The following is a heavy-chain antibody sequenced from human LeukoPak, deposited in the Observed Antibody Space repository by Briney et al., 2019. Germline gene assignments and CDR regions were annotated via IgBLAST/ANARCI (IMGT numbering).Heavy chain of an antibody. D-gene: IGHD1-26*01. Sequence: GRSLRLSCAASGFTLNTYAIHWVRQAPGTGLEWVAVSSYDGTNRYYADSVKGRFIISRDNSKNTVYLLMYSLTIEDTAVYYCARDTWDLLPADLWGQGTLVTVSS. CDR1: GFTLNTYA. J-gene: IGHJ1*01. V-gene: IGHV3-30-3*01. CDR2: SSYDGTNR. CDR3: ARDTWDLLPADL.